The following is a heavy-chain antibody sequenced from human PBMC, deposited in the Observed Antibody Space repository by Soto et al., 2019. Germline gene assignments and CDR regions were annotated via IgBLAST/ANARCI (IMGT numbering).Heavy chain of an antibody. Sequence: QITLKESGPTLVKPTQTLTLTCSFSGFSLSTSGVGVGWIRQPPGKALEWLALLYWDDDKHYSPSLNSRITIAKVTSKNQVVLTMTNIDPVETATYYCARRLAGYCDYWGQGTLVTVT. CDR2: LYWDDDK. CDR1: GFSLSTSGVG. J-gene: IGHJ4*02. CDR3: ARRLAGYCDY. V-gene: IGHV2-5*02. D-gene: IGHD6-25*01.